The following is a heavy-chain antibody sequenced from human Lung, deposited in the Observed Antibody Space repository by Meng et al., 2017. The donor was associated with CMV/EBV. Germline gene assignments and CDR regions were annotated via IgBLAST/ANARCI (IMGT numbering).Heavy chain of an antibody. Sequence: GGSLRLSCKGSGYSFTSYWIGWVRQMPGKGLEWMGIIYLGDSDTRYSPSFQGQVIISADKSISTAYLQWSSLKASDTAMYYCARTTTPHYYYYGMDVWGQGXTVTVS. J-gene: IGHJ6*02. CDR1: GYSFTSYW. CDR2: IYLGDSDT. V-gene: IGHV5-51*01. CDR3: ARTTTPHYYYYGMDV. D-gene: IGHD4-17*01.